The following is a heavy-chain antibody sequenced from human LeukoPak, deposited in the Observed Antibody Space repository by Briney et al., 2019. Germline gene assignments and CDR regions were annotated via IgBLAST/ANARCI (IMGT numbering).Heavy chain of an antibody. D-gene: IGHD3-16*02. CDR1: GYTFTGYY. J-gene: IGHJ4*02. Sequence: ASVKVSCKASGYTFTGYYIHWVRQAPGQGLEWMGWINPNSGGTNYAQKFQGRVTMTRDTSISTAYMELSRLRSDDTAVYYCARDKTLGELSFDYWGQGTLVTVSP. CDR3: ARDKTLGELSFDY. V-gene: IGHV1-2*02. CDR2: INPNSGGT.